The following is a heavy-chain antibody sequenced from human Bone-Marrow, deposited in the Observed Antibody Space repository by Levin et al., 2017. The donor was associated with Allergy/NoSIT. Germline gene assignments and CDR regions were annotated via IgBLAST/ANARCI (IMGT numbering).Heavy chain of an antibody. D-gene: IGHD5-12*01. J-gene: IGHJ4*02. CDR1: GGSIRNYY. CDR2: MDDSGST. V-gene: IGHV4-59*01. Sequence: SETLSLTCSVSGGSIRNYYWSWIRQSPTKRLGWVGYMDDSGSTDYMPSLKIRVAISVYRSTNQFSLTLKSVTAAEAAMDYCGRSRSSGYDDEIEAVFEYWGQGILVTVSS. CDR3: GRSRSSGYDDEIEAVFEY.